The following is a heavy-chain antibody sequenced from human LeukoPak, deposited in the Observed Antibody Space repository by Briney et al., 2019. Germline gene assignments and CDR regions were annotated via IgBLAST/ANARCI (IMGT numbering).Heavy chain of an antibody. CDR2: IKTDGSST. V-gene: IGHV3-74*01. J-gene: IGHJ4*02. Sequence: PGGSLRLSCAASGFTFSSYWMHWVRQVPGKGLMWVSRIKTDGSSTSYADSVKGRFTISRDNAKNTLYLQMNSLRVEDTAVYYCARDFMYSISCAGCWGQGTLDTVSS. D-gene: IGHD6-13*01. CDR1: GFTFSSYW. CDR3: ARDFMYSISCAGC.